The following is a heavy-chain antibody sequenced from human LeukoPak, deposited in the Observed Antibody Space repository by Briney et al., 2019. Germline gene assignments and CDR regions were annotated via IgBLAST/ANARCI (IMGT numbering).Heavy chain of an antibody. Sequence: PGGSLRLSCVASGFTFSDYSMNWVRQAPGKGLGWVSYISSSSSIIYYADSVKGRFTISRDNAKNSLYLQMNNLRAEDTAVYFCAVTGSPQYQLLSYWFDPWGQGTLVTVSS. J-gene: IGHJ5*02. CDR3: AVTGSPQYQLLSYWFDP. V-gene: IGHV3-48*01. D-gene: IGHD2-2*01. CDR1: GFTFSDYS. CDR2: ISSSSSII.